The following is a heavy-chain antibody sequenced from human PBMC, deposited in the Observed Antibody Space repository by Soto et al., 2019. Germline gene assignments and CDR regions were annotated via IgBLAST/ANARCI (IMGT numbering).Heavy chain of an antibody. CDR1: GYPFTSYG. Sequence: GASVKVSCKTSGYPFTSYGINWVRQAPGQGPEWMGWISAYNGETSYTQKFQGRVTMTTDTSTSTAYMELRSLRSDDTAVYYCARDRLIAVTGLLHYWGQGTLVTVS. CDR3: ARDRLIAVTGLLHY. CDR2: ISAYNGET. D-gene: IGHD6-19*01. J-gene: IGHJ4*02. V-gene: IGHV1-18*01.